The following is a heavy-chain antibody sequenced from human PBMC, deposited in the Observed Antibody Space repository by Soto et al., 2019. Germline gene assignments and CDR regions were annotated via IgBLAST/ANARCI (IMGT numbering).Heavy chain of an antibody. J-gene: IGHJ3*02. Sequence: QGQLLQSGPEVKKPGASVKVSCRAFGYRFTEFGISWVRQAPGQGLEWVGWSRADNSHPNYAKSLQGRVNVTTDTSSNTAYMELTSLTSADTAVYYCARPADRFDFVWGRNDALDIWGQGTLVFVSS. CDR2: SRADNSHP. V-gene: IGHV1-18*01. D-gene: IGHD3-16*01. CDR3: ARPADRFDFVWGRNDALDI. CDR1: GYRFTEFG.